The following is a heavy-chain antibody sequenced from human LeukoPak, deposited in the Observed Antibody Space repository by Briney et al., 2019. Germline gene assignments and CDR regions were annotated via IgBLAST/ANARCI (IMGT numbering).Heavy chain of an antibody. V-gene: IGHV3-15*04. Sequence: PGGSLRLSCAASGFTFSNAWMSWVRQVPGKGLEWVGQIVSKIDGGTTDYAAPVKGRFTISRDDSKSTLYLQMNSLKIEDTAEYYCTTDEDWNYARKDVWGQGATVIVS. CDR1: GFTFSNAW. D-gene: IGHD1-7*01. CDR2: IVSKIDGGTT. CDR3: TTDEDWNYARKDV. J-gene: IGHJ6*02.